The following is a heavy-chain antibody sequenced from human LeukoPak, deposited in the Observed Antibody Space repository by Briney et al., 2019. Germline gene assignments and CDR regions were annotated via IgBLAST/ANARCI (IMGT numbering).Heavy chain of an antibody. V-gene: IGHV4-4*07. J-gene: IGHJ6*02. D-gene: IGHD3-10*01. CDR3: ARALWFGELGDGMDV. CDR1: GCSISSYY. Sequence: TSETLSLTCTVSGCSISSYYWSWIRQPAGKGLEWIGRIYTSGSTNYNPSLKSRVIMSVDTSKNQFSLKLSSVTAADTAVYYCARALWFGELGDGMDVWGQGTTVTVSS. CDR2: IYTSGST.